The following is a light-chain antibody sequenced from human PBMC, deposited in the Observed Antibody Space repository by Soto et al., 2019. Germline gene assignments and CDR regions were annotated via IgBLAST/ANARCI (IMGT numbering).Light chain of an antibody. Sequence: QSVLTQPASVSGSPGQSITISCTGTSSDIGGYDYVSWYQQRPGRAPKLMIYEVSNRPSGVSNRFSGSKSGNTASLTISGLQAEDEADYYCSSFRSGSTLYVFGTGTKV. CDR2: EVS. V-gene: IGLV2-14*03. CDR1: SSDIGGYDY. J-gene: IGLJ1*01. CDR3: SSFRSGSTLYV.